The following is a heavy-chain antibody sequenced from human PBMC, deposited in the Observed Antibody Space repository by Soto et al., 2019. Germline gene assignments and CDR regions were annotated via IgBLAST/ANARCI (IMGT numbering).Heavy chain of an antibody. D-gene: IGHD6-13*01. J-gene: IGHJ6*03. CDR3: ARKGAAASYSHYYMDV. CDR1: GGSISPYY. Sequence: SETLSLTCTVSGGSISPYYWSWIRQPPGKGLEWIGYIYYSGNTNYNPSLESRVTISVDTSRNQFSLRLTSVTAADTAVYYCARKGAAASYSHYYMDVWGRGTTVTVSS. CDR2: IYYSGNT. V-gene: IGHV4-59*01.